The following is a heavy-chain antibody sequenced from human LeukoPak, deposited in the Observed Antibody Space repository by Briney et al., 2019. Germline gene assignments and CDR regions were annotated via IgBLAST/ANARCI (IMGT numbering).Heavy chain of an antibody. D-gene: IGHD2-2*02. Sequence: SETLSLTCTVSGGSISSYYWSWIRQPAGKGLEWIGRIYTSGSTNYNPSLKSRVTMSVDTSKNQFSLKLSSVTAADTAVYYCARDLFHAHCSSTSCYTHYYYYYYMDVWGKGTTVTVSS. CDR1: GGSISSYY. V-gene: IGHV4-4*07. J-gene: IGHJ6*03. CDR2: IYTSGST. CDR3: ARDLFHAHCSSTSCYTHYYYYYYMDV.